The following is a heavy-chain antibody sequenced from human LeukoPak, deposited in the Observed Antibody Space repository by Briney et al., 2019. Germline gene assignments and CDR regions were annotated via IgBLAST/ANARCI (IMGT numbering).Heavy chain of an antibody. D-gene: IGHD2-2*01. CDR3: ARYYCTTSSCSLFHY. CDR1: GGSINSYF. CDR2: IHSSGST. Sequence: SETLSLTCTVSGGSINSYFWSWIRQPPGKGLEWIGYIHSSGSTNYNPSLKSRVTMSVDTSNNQFSLKLSSVTAADTAVYYCARYYCTTSSCSLFHYWGQGTRVTVSS. V-gene: IGHV4-59*01. J-gene: IGHJ4*02.